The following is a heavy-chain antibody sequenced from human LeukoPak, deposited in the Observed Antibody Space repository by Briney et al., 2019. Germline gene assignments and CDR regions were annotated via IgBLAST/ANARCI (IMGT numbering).Heavy chain of an antibody. D-gene: IGHD2-2*01. CDR3: AKSKGDGLVDI. V-gene: IGHV4-4*02. J-gene: IGHJ3*02. Sequence: SGTLSLTCALSGGSLSSSNWGSWVRQPPGKRLEWIGEIYHSGSTNYKPSLKSRVTISVHKSKNQFSLKLSSVTAAHTAVYYRAKSKGDGLVDIWGQGTMV. CDR1: GGSLSSSNW. CDR2: IYHSGST.